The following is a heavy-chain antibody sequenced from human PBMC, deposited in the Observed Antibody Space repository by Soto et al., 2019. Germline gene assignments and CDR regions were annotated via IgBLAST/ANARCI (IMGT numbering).Heavy chain of an antibody. CDR2: ISNYNGNT. CDR3: TRTHGELRGSGSNEY. V-gene: IGHV1-18*01. CDR1: GYTFTAYG. D-gene: IGHD3-10*01. Sequence: QVQLVQSGTEMKKPGASVKVSCKASGYTFTAYGINWVRQAPGQGLEWMGWISNYNGNTNYEQRFQGRVTMTTDTSTTTAYLELRSLQSDDRAVYYCTRTHGELRGSGSNEYWGQGTLVAVSS. J-gene: IGHJ4*02.